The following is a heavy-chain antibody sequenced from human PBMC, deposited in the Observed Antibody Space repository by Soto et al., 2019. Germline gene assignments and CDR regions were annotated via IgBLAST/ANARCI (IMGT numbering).Heavy chain of an antibody. D-gene: IGHD2-2*01. Sequence: QVQLVQSGAEVKKPGSSVKVSCKASGGTFISDAISWVRQAPGQGLEWMGGIIPIFGTANYAQKFQGRVTITADESTSTAYMELSSLRSDDTAVYYCARGGCSSTSCYGTRYGMDVWGQGTTGTVSS. CDR2: IIPIFGTA. CDR1: GGTFISDA. V-gene: IGHV1-69*01. CDR3: ARGGCSSTSCYGTRYGMDV. J-gene: IGHJ6*02.